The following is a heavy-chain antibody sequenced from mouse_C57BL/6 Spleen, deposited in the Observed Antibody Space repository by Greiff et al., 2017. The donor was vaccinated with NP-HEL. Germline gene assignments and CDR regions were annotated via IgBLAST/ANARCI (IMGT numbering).Heavy chain of an antibody. J-gene: IGHJ3*01. D-gene: IGHD1-1*01. V-gene: IGHV1-80*01. Sequence: QVQLQQSGAELVKPGASVKISCKASGYAFSSYWMNWVKQRPGKGLEWIGQIYPGDGDTNYNGKFKGKATLTADKSSSTAYMQLSSLTSEDSAVYFCARSGNYYGSSYDWFAYWGQGTLVTVSA. CDR2: IYPGDGDT. CDR3: ARSGNYYGSSYDWFAY. CDR1: GYAFSSYW.